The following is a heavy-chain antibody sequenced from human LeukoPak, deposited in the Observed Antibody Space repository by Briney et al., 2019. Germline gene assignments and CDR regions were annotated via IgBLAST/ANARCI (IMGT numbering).Heavy chain of an antibody. CDR2: IIPIFGTA. D-gene: IGHD6-19*01. Sequence: SVKVSCKPSGDTFSSYAISWVRQAPGQGLEWMGRIIPIFGTANYAQKFQGRVTITTDESTSTPYMELSSLKSEETDVYYCARPSSGWSGLDYWGQGTLVTVSS. CDR1: GDTFSSYA. CDR3: ARPSSGWSGLDY. V-gene: IGHV1-69*05. J-gene: IGHJ4*02.